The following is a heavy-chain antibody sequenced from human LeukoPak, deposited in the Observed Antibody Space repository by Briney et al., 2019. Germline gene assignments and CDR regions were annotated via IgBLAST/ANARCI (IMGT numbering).Heavy chain of an antibody. D-gene: IGHD3-22*01. CDR2: IIPILGIA. J-gene: IGHJ4*02. Sequence: SVKVSCKASGYTFTGYYMHWVRQAPGQGLEWMGRIIPILGIANYAQKFQGRVTITADKSTSTAYMELSSLRSEDTAVYYCARGDSSGYYSFDYWGQGTLVTVSS. CDR1: GYTFTGYY. CDR3: ARGDSSGYYSFDY. V-gene: IGHV1-69*02.